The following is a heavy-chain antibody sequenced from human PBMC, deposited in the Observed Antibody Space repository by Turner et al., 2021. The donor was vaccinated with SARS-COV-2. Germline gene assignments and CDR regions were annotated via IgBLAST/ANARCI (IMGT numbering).Heavy chain of an antibody. CDR3: ARDQRDSVIWSGYGAFDI. V-gene: IGHV3-74*01. Sequence: EVQLVESGGGLVQPGGSLRLAGAASGCTFSSYWMHWVRQAPGKGLVWVSHINSDGSFTSYADSVKGRFTISRDNAKNTLYLQMTSLRAEDTAVYSCARDQRDSVIWSGYGAFDIWGQGTMVTVSS. CDR2: INSDGSFT. J-gene: IGHJ3*02. CDR1: GCTFSSYW. D-gene: IGHD3-3*01.